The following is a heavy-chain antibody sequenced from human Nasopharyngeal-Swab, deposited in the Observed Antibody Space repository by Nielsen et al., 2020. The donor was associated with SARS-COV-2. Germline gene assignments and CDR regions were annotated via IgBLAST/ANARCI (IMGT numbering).Heavy chain of an antibody. V-gene: IGHV4-39*07. D-gene: IGHD6-13*01. CDR2: IYYSGST. J-gene: IGHJ4*02. Sequence: SETLSLTCTVSGGSISSSSYYWGWIRQPPGKGLEWIGSIYYSGSTYYNPSLKSRVTISVDTSKNQFSLKLSSVTAADTAAYYCARESSSWYPFDYWGQGTLVTVSS. CDR3: ARESSSWYPFDY. CDR1: GGSISSSSYY.